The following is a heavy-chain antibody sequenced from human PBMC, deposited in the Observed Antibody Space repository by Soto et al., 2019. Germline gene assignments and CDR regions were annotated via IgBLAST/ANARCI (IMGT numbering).Heavy chain of an antibody. Sequence: QITLKESGPPLVNPTQTLTLTCTFSGFSLSTSGVGVGWIRQPPGKALEWLALIYWNDDKRYSPSLKSRLTITKDTSKNQVVLTMTNMDPVDTATYYCASLLLWFGGIDPWGQGTLVTVSS. CDR1: GFSLSTSGVG. CDR3: ASLLLWFGGIDP. J-gene: IGHJ5*02. CDR2: IYWNDDK. V-gene: IGHV2-5*01. D-gene: IGHD3-10*01.